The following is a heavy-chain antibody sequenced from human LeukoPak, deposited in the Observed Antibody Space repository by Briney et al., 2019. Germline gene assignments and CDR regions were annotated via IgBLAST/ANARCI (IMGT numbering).Heavy chain of an antibody. Sequence: SVKVSCKASGGTFSSYAISWVRQAPGQGLEWMGGIIPIFGTANYAQKFQGRVTITADESTSTAYMELSSLRSEDTAVYYCASEPSGYSYGHDPWGQGTLVTVSS. CDR3: ASEPSGYSYGHDP. J-gene: IGHJ5*02. CDR2: IIPIFGTA. V-gene: IGHV1-69*13. D-gene: IGHD5-18*01. CDR1: GGTFSSYA.